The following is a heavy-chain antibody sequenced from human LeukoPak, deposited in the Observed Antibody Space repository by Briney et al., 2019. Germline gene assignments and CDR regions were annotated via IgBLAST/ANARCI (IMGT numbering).Heavy chain of an antibody. CDR2: IIPIFGTA. J-gene: IGHJ6*03. D-gene: IGHD6-19*01. CDR1: GGTFSSYA. Sequence: GSSVKVSCKASGGTFSSYAISWVRQAPAQGLEWMGGIIPIFGTANYAQKFQGRVTITADQSTSTAYMELSSLRSEDTAVYYCARGSDPHPENYYYYYMDVWGKGTTVTVPS. V-gene: IGHV1-69*01. CDR3: ARGSDPHPENYYYYYMDV.